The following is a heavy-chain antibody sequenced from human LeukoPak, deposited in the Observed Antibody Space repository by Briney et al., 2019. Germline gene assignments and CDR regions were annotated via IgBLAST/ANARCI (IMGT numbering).Heavy chain of an antibody. Sequence: GGSLRLSCAASGFTFSSYTMSWVRQAPGKGLEWVSGISGSGDSTYYADSVKGRFTISRDNSKNTLSLQMNSLRAEDTAIYYCAKSSSGWYTFDSWGQGSLVTVSS. J-gene: IGHJ4*02. CDR2: ISGSGDST. V-gene: IGHV3-23*01. CDR3: AKSSSGWYTFDS. CDR1: GFTFSSYT. D-gene: IGHD3-3*01.